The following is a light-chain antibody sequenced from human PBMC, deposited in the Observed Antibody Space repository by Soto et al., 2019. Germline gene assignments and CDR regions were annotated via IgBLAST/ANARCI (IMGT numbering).Light chain of an antibody. CDR3: QHYNNWPPYT. J-gene: IGKJ2*01. V-gene: IGKV3-11*01. CDR2: DAS. Sequence: EIVLTQSPATLALSPGERATLSCRASQSVSSSLAWYQQKPVQAPRLLIYDASNRATGIPARFSGSGSGTDFTLTISSLEPEDFAVYYCQHYNNWPPYTFGQGTKVEIK. CDR1: QSVSSS.